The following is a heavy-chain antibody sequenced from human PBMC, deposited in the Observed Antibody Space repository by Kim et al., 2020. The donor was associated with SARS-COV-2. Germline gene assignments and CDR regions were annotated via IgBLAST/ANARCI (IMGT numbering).Heavy chain of an antibody. Sequence: GGSLRLSCEGSGFSFRSYWMHWVRQAPGKGLVWVSRINSDGGITNYADSVKGRFTISRDNAKNTLYLQMNSLRAEDTAVYYCARDGDYYDSRGRKFDYYMAVWGKATTVTVS. CDR3: ARDGDYYDSRGRKFDYYMAV. V-gene: IGHV3-74*01. CDR2: INSDGGIT. CDR1: GFSFRSYW. D-gene: IGHD3-22*01. J-gene: IGHJ6*03.